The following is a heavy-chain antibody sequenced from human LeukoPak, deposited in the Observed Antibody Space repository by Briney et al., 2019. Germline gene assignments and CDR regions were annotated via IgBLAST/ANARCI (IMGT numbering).Heavy chain of an antibody. CDR3: AGAPLANWNLDY. D-gene: IGHD1-20*01. CDR1: GGSISSYY. Sequence: SETLSLTCTVSGGSISSYYWSWIRQPPGKGLEWIGYIYYSGSTNYNPSLKSRVTISVDTSKNQFSLKLSSVTAADTAVYYCAGAPLANWNLDYWGQGTLVTVSS. CDR2: IYYSGST. V-gene: IGHV4-59*01. J-gene: IGHJ4*02.